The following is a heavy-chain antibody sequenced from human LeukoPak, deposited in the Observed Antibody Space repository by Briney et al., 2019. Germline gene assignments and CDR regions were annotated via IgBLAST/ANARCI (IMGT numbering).Heavy chain of an antibody. Sequence: GASVKVSCKASGYTFTSYGISWVRQAPGQGLEWMGWISAYNGNTNYAQKLQGRVTMTTDTSTSTAYMELRSLRSDDTAVYYCARVSVGDIVVVPADQDHAFDIWGQGTMVTVSS. CDR2: ISAYNGNT. CDR1: GYTFTSYG. CDR3: ARVSVGDIVVVPADQDHAFDI. D-gene: IGHD2-2*01. J-gene: IGHJ3*02. V-gene: IGHV1-18*01.